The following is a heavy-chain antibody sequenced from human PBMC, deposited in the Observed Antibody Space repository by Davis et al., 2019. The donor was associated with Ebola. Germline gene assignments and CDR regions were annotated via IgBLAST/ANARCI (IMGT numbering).Heavy chain of an antibody. D-gene: IGHD1-26*01. CDR3: AKDTSTIWFDI. Sequence: GESLKISCVTSGFIFRSYVMSWVRQAPGKGLEWVSTFGTSGDTFYADSVKGRFTISRDNSKNTLYLQMNGLRVDDTAIYYCAKDTSTIWFDIWGQGTMVTVSS. CDR2: FGTSGDT. CDR1: GFIFRSYV. J-gene: IGHJ3*02. V-gene: IGHV3-23*01.